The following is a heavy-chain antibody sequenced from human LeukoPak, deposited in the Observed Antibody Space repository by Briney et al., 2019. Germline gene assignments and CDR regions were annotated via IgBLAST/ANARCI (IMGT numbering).Heavy chain of an antibody. J-gene: IGHJ3*02. D-gene: IGHD6-6*01. CDR1: GGSISSYY. V-gene: IGHV4-59*08. CDR2: IYYSGST. CDR3: ARRGSFSSRRRNAFDI. Sequence: PSETLSLTCTVSGGSISSYYWSWIRQPPGKGLEWIGYIYYSGSTNYNPSLKSRVTISVDTSKNQFSLKLSSVTAADTAVYYCARRGSFSSRRRNAFDIWGKGTMVTVSS.